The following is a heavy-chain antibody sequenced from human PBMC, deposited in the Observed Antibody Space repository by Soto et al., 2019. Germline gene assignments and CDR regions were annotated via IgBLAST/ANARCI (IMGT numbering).Heavy chain of an antibody. D-gene: IGHD2-8*01. Sequence: ETLSLTCAVSGYSISSGYYWGWIRQPPGKGLEWIGSIYHSGSTYYNPSLKSRVTISVDTSKNQFSLKLSSVTAADTAVYYCASNGDRLGAFDIWGQGTMVTVSS. CDR3: ASNGDRLGAFDI. J-gene: IGHJ3*02. CDR1: GYSISSGYY. V-gene: IGHV4-38-2*01. CDR2: IYHSGST.